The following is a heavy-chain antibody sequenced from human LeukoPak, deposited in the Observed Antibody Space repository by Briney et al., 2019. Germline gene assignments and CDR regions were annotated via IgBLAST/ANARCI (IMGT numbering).Heavy chain of an antibody. CDR3: AKGPLAYCGGDCYSDVFDI. CDR1: GFTFSSYG. Sequence: GGSLRLSCAASGFTFSSYGMHWVRQAPGKGLEWVAVISYDGSNKYYADSVKGRFTISRDNSKNTLYLQMNSLRAEDTAVYYCAKGPLAYCGGDCYSDVFDIWGQGTMVTVSS. J-gene: IGHJ3*02. D-gene: IGHD2-21*02. V-gene: IGHV3-30*18. CDR2: ISYDGSNK.